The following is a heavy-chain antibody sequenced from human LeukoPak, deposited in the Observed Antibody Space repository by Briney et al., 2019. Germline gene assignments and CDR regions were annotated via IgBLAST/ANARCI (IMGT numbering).Heavy chain of an antibody. CDR3: ARDYLKVVVAPTTPSAGHMDF. Sequence: GASVKVSCKASGYTFTSYDINWVRQATGQGLEWMGWMNPNSGNTGYAQKFQGRVTITRNTSISTVYMELSSLRSEDTAVYYCARDYLKVVVAPTTPSAGHMDFWGQGTLVTVSS. CDR1: GYTFTSYD. CDR2: MNPNSGNT. D-gene: IGHD2-15*01. V-gene: IGHV1-8*03. J-gene: IGHJ4*02.